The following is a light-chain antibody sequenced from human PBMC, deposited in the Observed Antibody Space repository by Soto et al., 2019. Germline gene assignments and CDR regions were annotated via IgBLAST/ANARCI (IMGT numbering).Light chain of an antibody. J-gene: IGLJ1*01. V-gene: IGLV1-44*01. CDR1: SSNIGSTT. CDR2: SNN. CDR3: AAWDGSLNGYV. Sequence: QSVLTQPPSASGTPGQRVTISCSGSSSNIGSTTVNWYQQLPGTAPKLLIYSNNQRPSGVPDRFSGSKSDTSASLAISGLQSEDEADYYCAAWDGSLNGYVFGTGTKVTVL.